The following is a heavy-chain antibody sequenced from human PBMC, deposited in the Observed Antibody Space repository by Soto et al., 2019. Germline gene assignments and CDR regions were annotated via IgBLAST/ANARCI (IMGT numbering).Heavy chain of an antibody. Sequence: QVQLVESGGGVVQQGRSLRRSCAASGFTFSSYGMHWVRQAPGKGLEWVAVISYDGSNKYYADSVKGRFTISRANSKNTLYLQMNSLRAEDTAVYYCAKDRGGAFDYWGQGTLVTVSS. CDR3: AKDRGGAFDY. V-gene: IGHV3-30*18. D-gene: IGHD1-26*01. CDR1: GFTFSSYG. CDR2: ISYDGSNK. J-gene: IGHJ4*02.